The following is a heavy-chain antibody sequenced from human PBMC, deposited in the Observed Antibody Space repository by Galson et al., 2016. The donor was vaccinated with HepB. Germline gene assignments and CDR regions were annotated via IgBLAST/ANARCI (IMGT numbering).Heavy chain of an antibody. D-gene: IGHD4-11*01. V-gene: IGHV3-53*01. J-gene: IGHJ5*02. CDR2: IYSGGRT. CDR3: AREVTVAAGDCWFDP. Sequence: SLRLSCAASGFTVSSNYMNWVRQAPGKGLEWVSVIYSGGRTFYADSVKGRFTISRDISKNTLYLHMNSLRAEDTAVYYCAREVTVAAGDCWFDPWGQGTLVTVSS. CDR1: GFTVSSNY.